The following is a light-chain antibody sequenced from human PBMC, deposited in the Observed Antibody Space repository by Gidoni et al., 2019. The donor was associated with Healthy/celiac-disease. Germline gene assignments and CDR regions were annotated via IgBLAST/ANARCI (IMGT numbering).Light chain of an antibody. J-gene: IGKJ1*01. Sequence: EIVLTQSPGTLSLSPGERATLSCRASQRVSSSYLAWYQQKPGQAPRLLIYGASSRATGIPDRFSGSGSGTDFTLTISRPEPEDFAVYYCQQYGSSRWTFGQGTKVEIK. V-gene: IGKV3-20*01. CDR2: GAS. CDR3: QQYGSSRWT. CDR1: QRVSSSY.